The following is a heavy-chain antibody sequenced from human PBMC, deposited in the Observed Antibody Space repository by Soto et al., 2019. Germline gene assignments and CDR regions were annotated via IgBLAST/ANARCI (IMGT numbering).Heavy chain of an antibody. CDR2: IIPIFGTA. V-gene: IGHV1-69*13. CDR1: GGTFSSYA. J-gene: IGHJ6*02. Sequence: SVKVSFKASGGTFSSYAISWVRQAPDQGLEWMGGIIPIFGTANYAQKFQGRVTITADESTSTAYMELSSLRSEDTAVYYCARVEVVPAASGYYGMDVWGQGTTVTVSS. D-gene: IGHD2-2*01. CDR3: ARVEVVPAASGYYGMDV.